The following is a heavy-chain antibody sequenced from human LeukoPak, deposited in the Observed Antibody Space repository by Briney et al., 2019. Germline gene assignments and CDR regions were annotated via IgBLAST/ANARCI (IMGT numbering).Heavy chain of an antibody. Sequence: ASVKVSCKASGYTFTSYGTSWVRQAPGQGLEWMGWISAYNGNTNYAQKLQGRVTMTTDTSTSTAYMELRSLRSDDTAVYYCASRGGYSSSSPLDYWGQGTLVTVSS. CDR3: ASRGGYSSSSPLDY. CDR2: ISAYNGNT. V-gene: IGHV1-18*01. CDR1: GYTFTSYG. J-gene: IGHJ4*02. D-gene: IGHD6-6*01.